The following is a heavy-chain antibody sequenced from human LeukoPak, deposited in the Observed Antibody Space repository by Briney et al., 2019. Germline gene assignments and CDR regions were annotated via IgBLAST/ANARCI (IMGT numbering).Heavy chain of an antibody. CDR3: ARDKAYYDFWSGYLSSGPSMKYYGMDV. Sequence: GSLRLSCAASGFTFSSYGMHWVRQAPGKGLEWVAVIWYDGSNKYYADSVKGRFTISRDNSKNTLYLQMNSLRAEDTAVYYCARDKAYYDFWSGYLSSGPSMKYYGMDVWGQGTTVTVSS. CDR1: GFTFSSYG. V-gene: IGHV3-33*01. CDR2: IWYDGSNK. J-gene: IGHJ6*02. D-gene: IGHD3-3*01.